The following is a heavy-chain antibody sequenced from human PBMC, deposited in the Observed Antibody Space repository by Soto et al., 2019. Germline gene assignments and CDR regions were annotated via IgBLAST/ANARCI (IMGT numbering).Heavy chain of an antibody. CDR2: IYYSGST. D-gene: IGHD3-10*01. J-gene: IGHJ5*02. CDR1: GGSVSSGSYY. Sequence: ETLSLTCTVSGGSVSSGSYYWSWIRQPPGKGLEWIGYIYYSGSTNYNPSLKSRVTISVDTSKNQFSLKLSSVTAADTAVYYCARDHVVRGVINWFDPWGQGTLVTVSS. CDR3: ARDHVVRGVINWFDP. V-gene: IGHV4-61*01.